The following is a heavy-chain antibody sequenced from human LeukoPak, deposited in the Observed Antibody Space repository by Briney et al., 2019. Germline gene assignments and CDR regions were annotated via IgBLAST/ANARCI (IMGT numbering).Heavy chain of an antibody. J-gene: IGHJ4*02. V-gene: IGHV1-24*01. CDR1: GYTLTELS. D-gene: IGHD2-15*01. CDR2: FDPEDGET. CDR3: ATGLLYSGVRLLSFDY. Sequence: ASVKVSCKASGYTLTELSMHWVRQAPGKGLEWMGGFDPEDGETIYAQKFQGRVTMTGDTSTDTAYMELSSLRSEGTAVYYCATGLLYSGVRLLSFDYWGQGTLVTVSS.